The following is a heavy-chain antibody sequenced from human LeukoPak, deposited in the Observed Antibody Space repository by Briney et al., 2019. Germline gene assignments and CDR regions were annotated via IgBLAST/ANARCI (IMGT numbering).Heavy chain of an antibody. CDR1: GYTFTGQF. J-gene: IGHJ4*02. CDR3: GRSGFSTGFYLDF. V-gene: IGHV1-2*02. D-gene: IGHD2-8*02. CDR2: IDPPSGVP. Sequence: GASVKVSCKASGYTFTGQFIHWLRQAPGQGLEWMGWIDPPSGVPHFAQKFQDTVTMTRDTSIATAYLEVHRLKPDDTAVYYCGRSGFSTGFYLDFWGQGTLISVSS.